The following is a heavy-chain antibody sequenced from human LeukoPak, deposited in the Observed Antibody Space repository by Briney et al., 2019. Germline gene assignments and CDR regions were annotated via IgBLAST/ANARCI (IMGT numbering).Heavy chain of an antibody. D-gene: IGHD3-10*01. CDR2: IGTAGDT. CDR3: ARALGSGFFDP. J-gene: IGHJ5*02. Sequence: GGSLRLSCAASGFTFSSYDMHWVRQATGKGLEWVSAIGTAGDTYYPGSVKGRFTISRENAKNSLYLQMNGLRAGDTAVYYCARALGSGFFDPWGQGTLVTVSS. CDR1: GFTFSSYD. V-gene: IGHV3-13*01.